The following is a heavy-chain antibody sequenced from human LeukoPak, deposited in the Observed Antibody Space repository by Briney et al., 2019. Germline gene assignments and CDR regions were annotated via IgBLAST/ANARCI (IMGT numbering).Heavy chain of an antibody. J-gene: IGHJ4*02. CDR2: ISTNNGDT. CDR1: GYTFTSNG. CDR3: ARDDDYNPLVH. Sequence: ASVKVSCKASGYTFTSNGISWVRQAPGQGLEWMGWISTNNGDTKYGKKFQGRVIMTTDTSTSTAYMEVRSLRSDDTAVYYCARDDDYNPLVHWGQGTLVTVSS. D-gene: IGHD4/OR15-4a*01. V-gene: IGHV1-18*01.